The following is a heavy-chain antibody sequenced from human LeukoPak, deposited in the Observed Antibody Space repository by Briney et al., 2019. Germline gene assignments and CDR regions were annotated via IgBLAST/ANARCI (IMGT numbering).Heavy chain of an antibody. D-gene: IGHD6-13*01. Sequence: GGSLRLSCVASGFTFSSRDWMTWVRQAPGKGLEWVAVISYDGRNKYYADSVRGRFTISRDNSKNGLYLQMNSLRPEDTAIYYCAREGYTSSWLYYYYYMDVWGKGTTVTVSS. V-gene: IGHV3-30*13. CDR3: AREGYTSSWLYYYYYMDV. CDR2: ISYDGRNK. J-gene: IGHJ6*03. CDR1: GFTFSSRDW.